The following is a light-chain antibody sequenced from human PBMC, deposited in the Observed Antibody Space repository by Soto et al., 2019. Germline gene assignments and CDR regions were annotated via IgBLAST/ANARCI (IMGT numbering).Light chain of an antibody. CDR1: SSDVGGYNS. CDR2: EVS. Sequence: QSALTQPASVSGSPGQSITSSCTGTSSDVGGYNSVSWFQQHPSKAPKLIIYEVSHRPSGVSIRFSGSKSGNTASLTISGLQAEDEADYYCNSYRHSTTLVFGTGTKVTVL. CDR3: NSYRHSTTLV. V-gene: IGLV2-14*01. J-gene: IGLJ1*01.